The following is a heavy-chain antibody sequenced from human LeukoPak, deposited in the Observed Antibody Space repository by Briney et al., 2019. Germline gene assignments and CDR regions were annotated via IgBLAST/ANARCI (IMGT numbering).Heavy chain of an antibody. J-gene: IGHJ4*02. V-gene: IGHV3-23*01. Sequence: GGSLRLSCAASGFTFSDYAMSWVRQAPGECLEWLSFVSGVGSGSTYYADSVTGRFTVSRDNSKSTVDLQINNLRLDDTVIYYCAEYHANTPVVNNWGQGILVSVSS. D-gene: IGHD6-6*01. CDR1: GFTFSDYA. CDR2: VSGVGSGST. CDR3: AEYHANTPVVNN.